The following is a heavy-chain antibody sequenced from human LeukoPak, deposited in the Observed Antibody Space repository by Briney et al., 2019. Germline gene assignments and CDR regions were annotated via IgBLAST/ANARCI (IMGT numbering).Heavy chain of an antibody. CDR1: GGSISSSSYY. CDR2: IYYNGRT. D-gene: IGHD6-6*01. Sequence: PSETLSLTCTVSGGSISSSSYYWGWIRQPPGKGLEWIGRIYYNGRTYYNPSLKSRVTISVDTSKNQFSLKLSSVTAANTAVYYCARTPLGGSSGLYLGFDPWGQGTLVTVSS. CDR3: ARTPLGGSSGLYLGFDP. J-gene: IGHJ5*02. V-gene: IGHV4-39*01.